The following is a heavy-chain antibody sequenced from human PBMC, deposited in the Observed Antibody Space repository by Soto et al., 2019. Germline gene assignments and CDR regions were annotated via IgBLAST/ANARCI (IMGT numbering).Heavy chain of an antibody. Sequence: QVHLVQSGAEVKKPGASVKVSCKGSGYGFTTYGITWVRQAPGQGLKWMAWISAHNGNTNSAQKLQGRVTVTRDTSTSTAYMELRSLRSDDTAVYYCARGRYADYWGQGALVTVSS. V-gene: IGHV1-18*01. CDR3: ARGRYADY. J-gene: IGHJ4*02. D-gene: IGHD1-1*01. CDR1: GYGFTTYG. CDR2: ISAHNGNT.